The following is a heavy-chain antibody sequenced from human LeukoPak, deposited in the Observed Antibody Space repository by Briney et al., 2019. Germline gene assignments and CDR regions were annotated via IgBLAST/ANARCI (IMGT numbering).Heavy chain of an antibody. CDR3: ARGSISGSYSQFDY. D-gene: IGHD1-26*01. CDR2: IIPIFGTA. V-gene: IGHV1-69*05. J-gene: IGHJ4*02. Sequence: SSVKVSCKASGGTFSSYATSWVRQAPGQGLEWMGGIIPIFGTANYAQMFQGRVTITTDESTSTAYMELSSLRSEDTAVYYCARGSISGSYSQFDYWGQGTLVTVSS. CDR1: GGTFSSYA.